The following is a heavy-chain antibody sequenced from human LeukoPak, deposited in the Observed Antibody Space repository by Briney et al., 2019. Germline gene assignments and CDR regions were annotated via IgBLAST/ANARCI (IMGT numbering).Heavy chain of an antibody. J-gene: IGHJ5*02. CDR2: IYTSGST. CDR1: GGSFSGYY. D-gene: IGHD6-13*01. Sequence: SETLSLTCAVYGGSFSGYYWSWIRQPPGKGLEWIGRIYTSGSTNYNPSLKSRVTMSVDTSKNQFSLKLSSVTAADTAVYYCARDSGYSSCWFDPWGQGTLVTVSS. V-gene: IGHV4-59*10. CDR3: ARDSGYSSCWFDP.